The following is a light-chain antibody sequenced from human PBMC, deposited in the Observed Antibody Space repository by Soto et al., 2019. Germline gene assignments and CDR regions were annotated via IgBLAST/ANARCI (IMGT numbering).Light chain of an antibody. CDR3: QQYHSLPYT. CDR2: WAS. Sequence: DIVMTQSPDSLAVSLGERATINCKSSQSVLYSVNNENYLAWFQQRAGQPPKLLVYWASNRASGVPDRFSGSASGTDFTLTISSLQAEDVAVYYCQQYHSLPYTFGQGTKLEIK. V-gene: IGKV4-1*01. J-gene: IGKJ2*01. CDR1: QSVLYSVNNENY.